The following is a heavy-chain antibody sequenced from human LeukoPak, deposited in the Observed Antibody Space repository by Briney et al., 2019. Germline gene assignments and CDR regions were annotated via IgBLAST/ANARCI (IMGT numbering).Heavy chain of an antibody. V-gene: IGHV3-23*01. CDR3: AKGKRGGYDFWSGSKPCYYYGMDV. D-gene: IGHD3-3*01. Sequence: GGSLRLSCAASGFTFSSYAMSWVRQAPGKGLEWVSAISGSGGSTYYADSVKGRFTISRDNSKNTLYLQMNSLRAEDTAVYYCAKGKRGGYDFWSGSKPCYYYGMDVWGQGTTVTVSS. J-gene: IGHJ6*02. CDR2: ISGSGGST. CDR1: GFTFSSYA.